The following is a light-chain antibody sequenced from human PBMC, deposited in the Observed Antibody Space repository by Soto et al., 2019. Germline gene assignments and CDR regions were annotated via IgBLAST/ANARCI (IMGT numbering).Light chain of an antibody. CDR1: QSIGTY. V-gene: IGKV1-39*01. CDR2: AAS. CDR3: QQSFSTPPT. Sequence: DIQMTQSPSSLSASVGDRVTITFRASQSIGTYLNWYLQKPGKAPQLLIHAASSLQTGVPSRFSGSGSGTEFTLSISCLQPEDFASFYCQQSFSTPPTFVQGTKLAIK. J-gene: IGKJ2*01.